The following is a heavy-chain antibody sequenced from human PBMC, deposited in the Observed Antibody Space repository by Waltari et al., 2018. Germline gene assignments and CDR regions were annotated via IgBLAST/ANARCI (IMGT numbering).Heavy chain of an antibody. CDR3: SISYSNPPFDS. CDR1: GFTLSSSA. V-gene: IGHV3-73*01. J-gene: IGHJ4*02. Sequence: EVQLVGSGGGLVQPGGSVRLSGAASGFTLSSSAVPWVRQDSVKGLEWVRHIRSKSYNHETGYAASVKGRFTISRNDSSNTAYLQMNSLRTADTAVYYCSISYSNPPFDSWGQGVLVTVSS. CDR2: IRSKSYNHET. D-gene: IGHD4-4*01.